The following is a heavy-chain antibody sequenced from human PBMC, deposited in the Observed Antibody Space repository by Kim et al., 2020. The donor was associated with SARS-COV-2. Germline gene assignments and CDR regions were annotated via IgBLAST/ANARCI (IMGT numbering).Heavy chain of an antibody. J-gene: IGHJ6*03. D-gene: IGHD2-15*01. CDR3: ARGGYCSGGSCYGHHYYYYYMDV. Sequence: ASVKVSCKASGYTFTSYYMHWVRQAPGQGLEWMGIINPSGGSTSYAQKFQGRVTMTRDTSTSTVYMELSSLRSEDTAVYYCARGGYCSGGSCYGHHYYYYYMDVWGKGTTVTVSS. V-gene: IGHV1-46*01. CDR2: INPSGGST. CDR1: GYTFTSYY.